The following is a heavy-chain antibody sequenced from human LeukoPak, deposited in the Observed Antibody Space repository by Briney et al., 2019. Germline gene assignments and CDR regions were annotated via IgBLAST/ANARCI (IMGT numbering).Heavy chain of an antibody. CDR3: ARGVSSRGYSYGLLGWFDP. Sequence: SETLSLTCAVYGGSFSGYYWSWIRQPPGKGLEWIGEINHSGSTNYNPSLKSRVTISVDTSKNQFSLKLSSVTAADTAVYYCARGVSSRGYSYGLLGWFDPWGQGTLVTVPS. CDR2: INHSGST. D-gene: IGHD5-18*01. J-gene: IGHJ5*02. V-gene: IGHV4-34*01. CDR1: GGSFSGYY.